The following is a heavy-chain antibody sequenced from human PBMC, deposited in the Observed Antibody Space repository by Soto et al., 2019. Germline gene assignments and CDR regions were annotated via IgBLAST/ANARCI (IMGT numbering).Heavy chain of an antibody. V-gene: IGHV3-74*01. CDR1: GLTFSSYW. CDR3: ARGGLGSFLLDY. D-gene: IGHD3-10*01. Sequence: EVQLVESGGGSVQPGGSLRLSCAASGLTFSSYWVHWVRQVPGKGLVWLSRINMDGTRTNYADSVNGRFAIFRDNVKNTVYLQMNSLRVEDSAAYYCARGGLGSFLLDYWGQGTLVSVS. J-gene: IGHJ4*02. CDR2: INMDGTRT.